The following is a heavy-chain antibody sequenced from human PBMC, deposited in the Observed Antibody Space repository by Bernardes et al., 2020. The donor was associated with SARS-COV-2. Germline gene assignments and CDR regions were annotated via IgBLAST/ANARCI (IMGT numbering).Heavy chain of an antibody. Sequence: VEALFLSCAASGFTFPHYGLHWVRQAPGKGLEWVALISHDGSNKYYADSVKGRFTISRDDSRNTLYLQMNSLTAEDTAVYYCAKDDYGGNSYLEHWGQGTLATVSS. CDR3: AKDDYGGNSYLEH. CDR2: ISHDGSNK. V-gene: IGHV3-30*18. CDR1: GFTFPHYG. D-gene: IGHD4-17*01. J-gene: IGHJ4*02.